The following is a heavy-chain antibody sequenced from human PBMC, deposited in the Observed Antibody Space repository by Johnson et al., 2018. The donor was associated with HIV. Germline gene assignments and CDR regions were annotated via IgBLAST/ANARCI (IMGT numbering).Heavy chain of an antibody. V-gene: IGHV3-66*02. J-gene: IGHJ3*02. CDR3: ARGEQWLVPDSEDAFDI. Sequence: EMQLVESGGGLVKPGGSLRLSCAASGFTVSSNYMSWVRQAPGKGLEWVSVIYSGGSTYYADSVKCRFTIYRDNSKNTLYLQMNSLRAEDTAVYYCARGEQWLVPDSEDAFDIWGQGTMVTVSS. D-gene: IGHD6-19*01. CDR1: GFTVSSNY. CDR2: IYSGGST.